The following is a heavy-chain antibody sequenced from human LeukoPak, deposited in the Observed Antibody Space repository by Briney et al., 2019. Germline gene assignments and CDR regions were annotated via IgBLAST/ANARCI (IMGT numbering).Heavy chain of an antibody. V-gene: IGHV3-21*01. CDR3: ARSIAVVGYDYFDY. CDR1: GFTFSSYS. J-gene: IGHJ4*02. D-gene: IGHD6-19*01. CDR2: ISSSSSYI. Sequence: GGSLRLSCAASGFTFSSYSMNWVRQAPGKGLEWVSSISSSSSYIYYADSVKGRFTISRDNAKNSLYLQMNSLRAEDTAVYYCARSIAVVGYDYFDYWGQGTLVTVSS.